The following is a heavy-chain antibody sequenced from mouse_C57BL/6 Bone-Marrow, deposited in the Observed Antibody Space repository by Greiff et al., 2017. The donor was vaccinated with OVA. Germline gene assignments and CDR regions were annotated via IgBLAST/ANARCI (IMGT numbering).Heavy chain of an antibody. CDR3: AYDGYYDY. D-gene: IGHD2-3*01. CDR2: LIPSNGGT. Sequence: QVQLKQPGPELVKPGASVKLSCKASGYTFTSYWMHWVKQRPGQGLEWIGNLIPSNGGTNYNEKFKSKATLTVDKSSSTAYRQLSSLTSEDSAVYYWAYDGYYDYWGQGTTLTVSS. CDR1: GYTFTSYW. V-gene: IGHV1-53*01. J-gene: IGHJ2*01.